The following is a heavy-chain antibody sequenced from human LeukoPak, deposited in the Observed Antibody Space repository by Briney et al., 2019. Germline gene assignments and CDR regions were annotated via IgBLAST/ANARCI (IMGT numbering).Heavy chain of an antibody. CDR1: GFTFNKYA. Sequence: GGSLRLSCTASGFTFNKYAMSWLRQPPGKGLEWVSLISTSGRTHYADSVKGRFTISRDNSKNTLYLQMNSLRAEDTAVYYCARVPYSSSWYQRSRGWWDAFDIWGQGTMVTVSS. CDR2: ISTSGRT. J-gene: IGHJ3*02. CDR3: ARVPYSSSWYQRSRGWWDAFDI. D-gene: IGHD6-13*01. V-gene: IGHV3-23*01.